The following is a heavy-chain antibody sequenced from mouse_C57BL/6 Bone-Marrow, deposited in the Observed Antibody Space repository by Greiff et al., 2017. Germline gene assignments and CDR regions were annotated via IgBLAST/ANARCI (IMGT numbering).Heavy chain of an antibody. V-gene: IGHV1-18*01. CDR3: ARCGENEDYPGTFAY. D-gene: IGHD2-4*01. CDR2: INPNNGGT. CDR1: GYTFTDYN. Sequence: EVQLQQSGPELVKPGASVTIPCKASGYTFTDYNMDWVKQSHGKSLEWIGDINPNNGGTIYNQKFKGKATLTVDKSSSTAYMELRSLTSEDTAGYYCARCGENEDYPGTFAYWGQGTLVTVSA. J-gene: IGHJ3*01.